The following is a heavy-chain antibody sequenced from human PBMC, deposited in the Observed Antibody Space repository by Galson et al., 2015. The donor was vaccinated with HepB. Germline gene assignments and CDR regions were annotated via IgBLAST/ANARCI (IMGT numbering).Heavy chain of an antibody. J-gene: IGHJ4*02. CDR2: IYYSGST. CDR3: ARGVIAAAGCFDY. D-gene: IGHD6-13*01. V-gene: IGHV4-61*08. CDR1: GGSVSSGGYY. Sequence: SETLSLTCTVSGGSVSSGGYYWSWIRQPPGKGLEWIGYIYYSGSTNYNPSLKSRVTISVDTSKNQFSLKLSSVTAADTAVYYCARGVIAAAGCFDYWGQGTLVTVSS.